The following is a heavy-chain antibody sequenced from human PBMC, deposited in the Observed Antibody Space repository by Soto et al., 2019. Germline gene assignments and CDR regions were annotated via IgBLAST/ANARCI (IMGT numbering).Heavy chain of an antibody. Sequence: LRLSCAASGFTFSNAWMNWVRRAPGRGLEWVGRIKSKTDGGTTDYAAPVKGRFTISRDDSKNTLYLQMNSLKTEDTAVYYCTTEVQNWNFYYFDYWGQGTLVTVSS. CDR1: GFTFSNAW. CDR2: IKSKTDGGTT. CDR3: TTEVQNWNFYYFDY. J-gene: IGHJ4*02. V-gene: IGHV3-15*07. D-gene: IGHD1-7*01.